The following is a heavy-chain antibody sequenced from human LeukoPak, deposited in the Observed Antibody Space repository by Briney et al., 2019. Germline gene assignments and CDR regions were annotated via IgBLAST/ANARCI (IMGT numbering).Heavy chain of an antibody. CDR1: GGSISSYY. J-gene: IGHJ6*02. D-gene: IGHD2-15*01. V-gene: IGHV4-4*07. Sequence: SETLSLTCTVSGGSISSYYWSWIRQPAGKGPEWIGRIYTRGSTNYNPSLKSRVTMSADTSKNQCSLKLSSVTAADTAVYYCARDRNYCSGGTCSPFGLDVWGQGTTVTVSS. CDR3: ARDRNYCSGGTCSPFGLDV. CDR2: IYTRGST.